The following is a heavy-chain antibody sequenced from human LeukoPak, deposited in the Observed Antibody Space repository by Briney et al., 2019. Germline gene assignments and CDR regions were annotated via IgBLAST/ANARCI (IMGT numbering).Heavy chain of an antibody. V-gene: IGHV3-30-3*02. J-gene: IGHJ3*02. CDR1: GFTFSSYA. D-gene: IGHD2-15*01. CDR2: ISYDGSNK. Sequence: GGSLRLSCAASGFTFSSYAMHWVRQAPGKGLEWVAVISYDGSNKYYADSVKGRFTISRDNSKNTLYLQMNSLRAEDTAVYYCASYCSGGSCYSDAFDIWGQGTMVTVSS. CDR3: ASYCSGGSCYSDAFDI.